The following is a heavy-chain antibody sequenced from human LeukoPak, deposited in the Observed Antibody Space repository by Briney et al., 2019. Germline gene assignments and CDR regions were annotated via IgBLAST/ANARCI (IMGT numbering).Heavy chain of an antibody. CDR3: ARVVVKKPSSHYYYMDV. D-gene: IGHD3-22*01. CDR1: GFTFSSYA. J-gene: IGHJ6*03. Sequence: GGSLRLSCAVSGFTFSSYAMSWVRQAPGKGLEWVSAISGSGGSTYYADSVKGRFTISRDNSKNTLYLQMSSLRAEDTAVYYCARVVVKKPSSHYYYMDVWGKGTTVTVSS. CDR2: ISGSGGST. V-gene: IGHV3-23*01.